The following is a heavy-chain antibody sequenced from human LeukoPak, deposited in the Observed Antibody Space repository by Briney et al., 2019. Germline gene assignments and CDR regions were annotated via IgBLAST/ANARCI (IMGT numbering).Heavy chain of an antibody. CDR2: INSDASVT. Sequence: GGSLRLSCAASGFTFSNYWMHWVRQTPGKGLVWVSRINSDASVTTYADSVKGRFTISRDNAKNTLYLQMNSLRAEDTAVYYCARVTAVAGTSVGVDAWGQGTLVTVS. J-gene: IGHJ4*02. CDR3: ARVTAVAGTSVGVDA. D-gene: IGHD6-19*01. CDR1: GFTFSNYW. V-gene: IGHV3-74*01.